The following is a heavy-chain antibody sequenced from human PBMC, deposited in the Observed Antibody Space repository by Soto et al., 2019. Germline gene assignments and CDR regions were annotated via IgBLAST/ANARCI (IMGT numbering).Heavy chain of an antibody. J-gene: IGHJ5*02. Sequence: EGSLRLSCAASGRTLSSYGMHRYRQAPEKRLEWVAVISYDGSNKYYADSVNGRFTISRDNSKNTLYLQINSLRAEDTAVYYCAKEPGRIQLSNWFDPWGQGTLVTVSS. V-gene: IGHV3-30*18. CDR3: AKEPGRIQLSNWFDP. D-gene: IGHD5-18*01. CDR1: GRTLSSYG. CDR2: ISYDGSNK.